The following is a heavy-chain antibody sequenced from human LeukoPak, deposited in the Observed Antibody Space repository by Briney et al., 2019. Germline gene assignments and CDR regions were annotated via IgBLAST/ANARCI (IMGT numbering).Heavy chain of an antibody. Sequence: ASVKVSCKASGYTFTSYGISWVRQAPGQGLEWMGWISAYNGNTNYAQKLQGRLTMTWDTSISTAYMELSSLTSDDTAVYYCARIPQRVPHNWFDPWGQGTLVTVSS. CDR2: ISAYNGNT. CDR1: GYTFTSYG. CDR3: ARIPQRVPHNWFDP. D-gene: IGHD2-2*01. J-gene: IGHJ5*02. V-gene: IGHV1-18*01.